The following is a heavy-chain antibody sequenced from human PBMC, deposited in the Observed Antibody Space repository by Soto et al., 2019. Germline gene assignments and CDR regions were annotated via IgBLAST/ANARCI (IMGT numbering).Heavy chain of an antibody. CDR1: GFTFSTYA. J-gene: IGHJ4*02. Sequence: ESGGGVVQPGTSLRLSCAASGFTFSTYAMHWVRQAPGKGLEWVAMISKDGNDQYYADSVKGRFTVSRDNSKNTVSLQMLSLSPEDTAFYYCAKDRWEFTRYFDSWGQGTLVTVSS. CDR2: ISKDGNDQ. CDR3: AKDRWEFTRYFDS. D-gene: IGHD1-26*01. V-gene: IGHV3-30*18.